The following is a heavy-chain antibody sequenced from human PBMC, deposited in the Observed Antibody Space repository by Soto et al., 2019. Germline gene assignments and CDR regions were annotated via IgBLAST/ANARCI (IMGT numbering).Heavy chain of an antibody. CDR3: ARELYCSGGSCYSGYYYYGMDV. D-gene: IGHD2-15*01. CDR2: ISYDGSNK. Sequence: GGSLRLSCAASGFTFSSYAMHWVRQAPGKGLEWVAVISYDGSNKYYADSVKGRFTISRDNSKNTLYLQMNSLRAEDTAVYYCARELYCSGGSCYSGYYYYGMDVWGQGTTVTVSS. J-gene: IGHJ6*02. V-gene: IGHV3-30-3*01. CDR1: GFTFSSYA.